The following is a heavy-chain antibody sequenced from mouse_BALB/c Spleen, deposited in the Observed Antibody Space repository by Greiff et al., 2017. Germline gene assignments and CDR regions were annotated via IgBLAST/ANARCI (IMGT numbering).Heavy chain of an antibody. D-gene: IGHD2-4*01. V-gene: IGHV1-14*01. CDR2: INPYNDGT. CDR1: GYTFTSYV. Sequence: VQLQQSGPELVKPGASVKMSCKASGYTFTSYVMHWVKQKPGQGLEWIGYINPYNDGTKYNEKFKGKATLTSDKSSSTAYMELSSLTSEDSAVYYCAGPYDYDWFAYWGQGTLVTVSA. CDR3: AGPYDYDWFAY. J-gene: IGHJ3*01.